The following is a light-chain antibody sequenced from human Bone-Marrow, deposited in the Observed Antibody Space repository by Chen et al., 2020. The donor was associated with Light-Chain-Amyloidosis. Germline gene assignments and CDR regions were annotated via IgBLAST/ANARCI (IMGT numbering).Light chain of an antibody. CDR1: SSDVGGDNH. V-gene: IGLV2-14*01. CDR3: SSYTITNTLV. Sequence: QSALTQPPSVSGSPGHSSPFSCTGPSSDVGGDNHVSWYQQHPDKAPNLMIYEVTNRPSWVPDRFSGSKSDNTASLTISGLQTEDEADYFCSSYTITNTLVFGSGTRVTVL. CDR2: EVT. J-gene: IGLJ1*01.